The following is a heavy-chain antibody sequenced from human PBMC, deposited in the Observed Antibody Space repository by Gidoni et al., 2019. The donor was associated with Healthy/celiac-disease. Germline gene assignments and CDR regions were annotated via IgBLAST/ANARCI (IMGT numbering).Heavy chain of an antibody. D-gene: IGHD3-10*01. Sequence: QVQLVESGGGVVQPGRSLRLSCAASGFTFSRYGMHWVRQAPGKGLEWVAVISYDGSNKYYADSVKGRFTISRDNSKNTLYLQMNSLRAEDTAVYYCAKPAYYYGSGSFFDYWGQGTLVTVSS. CDR2: ISYDGSNK. V-gene: IGHV3-30*18. CDR3: AKPAYYYGSGSFFDY. CDR1: GFTFSRYG. J-gene: IGHJ4*02.